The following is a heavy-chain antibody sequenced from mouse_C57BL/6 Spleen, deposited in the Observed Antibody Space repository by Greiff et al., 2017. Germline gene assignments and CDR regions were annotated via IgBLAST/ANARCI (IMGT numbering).Heavy chain of an antibody. V-gene: IGHV3-6*01. CDR2: ISYDGSN. CDR1: GYSITSGYY. J-gene: IGHJ2*01. CDR3: ASLAYYSNPDF. D-gene: IGHD2-5*01. Sequence: EVQLVESGPGLVKPSQSLSLTCSVTGYSITSGYYWNWIRQFPGNKLEWMGYISYDGSNNYNPSLKNRISITHDTSKNQFFLKLNSVTTEDTATYYCASLAYYSNPDFWGQGTTLTVSS.